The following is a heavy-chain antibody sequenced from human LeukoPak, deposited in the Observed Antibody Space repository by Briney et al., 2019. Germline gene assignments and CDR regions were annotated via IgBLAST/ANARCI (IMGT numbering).Heavy chain of an antibody. CDR2: IISGGGT. D-gene: IGHD5-12*01. J-gene: IGHJ4*02. V-gene: IGHV3-53*01. CDR1: GVTLRSDS. CDR3: ARGGPPGYDPLDY. Sequence: PGGSLRLSCAAPGVTLRSDSMSCLRQAPGKGLEWVSVIISGGGTYYADSVKGRFTISRDNSKNTLYLQMNSLSAEDTAVYYCARGGPPGYDPLDYSGQGTLVTVSS.